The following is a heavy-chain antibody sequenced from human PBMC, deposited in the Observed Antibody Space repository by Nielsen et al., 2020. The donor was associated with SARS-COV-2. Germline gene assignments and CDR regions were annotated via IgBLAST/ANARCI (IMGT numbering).Heavy chain of an antibody. CDR3: AKVEAVAGTGPVDY. Sequence: GGSLRLSCAASGFTFSSYGMHWVRQAPGKGLEWVAVISYDGSNKYYADSVKGRFTISRDNSKNTLYLQMNSLRAEDTAVYYCAKVEAVAGTGPVDYWGQGTLVTVSS. CDR1: GFTFSSYG. J-gene: IGHJ4*02. D-gene: IGHD6-19*01. CDR2: ISYDGSNK. V-gene: IGHV3-30*18.